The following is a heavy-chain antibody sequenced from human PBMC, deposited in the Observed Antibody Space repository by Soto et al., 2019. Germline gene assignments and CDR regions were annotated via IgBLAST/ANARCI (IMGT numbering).Heavy chain of an antibody. Sequence: LSLTCAVSGYSISSGYYWGWIRQPPGKGLEWIGYIYYSGSTNYNPSLKSRVTISVDTSKNQFSLKLSSVTAADTAVYYCARASWRYSSGWSFDYWGQGTLVTVSS. V-gene: IGHV4-61*01. CDR2: IYYSGST. J-gene: IGHJ4*02. D-gene: IGHD6-19*01. CDR1: GYSISSGYY. CDR3: ARASWRYSSGWSFDY.